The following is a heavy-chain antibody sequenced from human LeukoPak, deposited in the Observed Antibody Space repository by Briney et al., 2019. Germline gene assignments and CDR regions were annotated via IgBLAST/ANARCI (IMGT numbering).Heavy chain of an antibody. CDR2: ISSIGVST. J-gene: IGHJ4*02. V-gene: IGHV3-23*01. D-gene: IGHD3-10*01. CDR3: AKDPGYYDGSGSYYFDY. Sequence: GGSLRLSCAASGFSFSSHWMSWVRQAPGKGLEWVSTISSIGVSTYYADSVKGRFTISRDNSKNTLYLQMNSLRAEDTAVYYCAKDPGYYDGSGSYYFDYWGQGTLVTVSS. CDR1: GFSFSSHW.